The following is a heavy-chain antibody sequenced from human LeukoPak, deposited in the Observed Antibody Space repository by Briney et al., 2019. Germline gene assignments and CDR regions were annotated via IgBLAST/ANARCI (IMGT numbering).Heavy chain of an antibody. J-gene: IGHJ4*02. CDR2: IIPIYGTP. Sequence: SVKVSCKPSGGTFNRYGISWMRQAPGQGLEWMGGIIPIYGTPNYAQKFQGRVRITADESTGTAYMVLSTLRSEDTAVYYCARSQKDYDDNPNFAYWGQGTLVTVSS. D-gene: IGHD4/OR15-4a*01. CDR1: GGTFNRYG. CDR3: ARSQKDYDDNPNFAY. V-gene: IGHV1-69*13.